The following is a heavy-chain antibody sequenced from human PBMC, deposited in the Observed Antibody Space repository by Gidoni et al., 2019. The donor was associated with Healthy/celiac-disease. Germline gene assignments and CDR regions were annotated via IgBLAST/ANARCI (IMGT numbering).Heavy chain of an antibody. J-gene: IGHJ4*02. CDR2: IYYSGST. CDR1: GGSISSGAYY. CDR3: ASTISIAAAGTYYFDY. D-gene: IGHD6-13*01. Sequence: QVQLQESGPGLVKPSQTLSLTCTVSGGSISSGAYYWSWIRQPPGKGLEWIGYIYYSGSTYYNPSLKSRVTISVDTSKNQFSLKLSSVTAADTDVYYCASTISIAAAGTYYFDYWGQGTLVTVSS. V-gene: IGHV4-30-4*01.